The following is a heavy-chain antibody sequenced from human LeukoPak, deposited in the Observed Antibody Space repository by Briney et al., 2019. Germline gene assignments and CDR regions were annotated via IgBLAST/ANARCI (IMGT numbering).Heavy chain of an antibody. D-gene: IGHD6-13*01. CDR1: GYTFTGYY. Sequence: ASVKVSCKASGYTFTGYYIHWMRQAPGQGLEWVGWINPDSGGTNYAQNFRGRVTVTRDSSISTAYMDLSRLTSDDTAMYYCAREAPYSNCPDYWGQGTPVTVSS. V-gene: IGHV1-2*02. CDR3: AREAPYSNCPDY. CDR2: INPDSGGT. J-gene: IGHJ4*02.